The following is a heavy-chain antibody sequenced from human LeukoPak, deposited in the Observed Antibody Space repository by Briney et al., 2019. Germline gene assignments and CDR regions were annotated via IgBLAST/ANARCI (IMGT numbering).Heavy chain of an antibody. V-gene: IGHV3-9*01. D-gene: IGHD2-15*01. Sequence: GGSLRLSCAASGFTFDDYAMHWVRQAPGKGLEGVSGISWNSGSIGYADSVKGRFTVSRDDAKNSLYLQMNSLRAEDTAVYYCARDTNCSGGRCYSSSAFDIWGQGTMVTVSS. CDR1: GFTFDDYA. CDR2: ISWNSGSI. J-gene: IGHJ3*02. CDR3: ARDTNCSGGRCYSSSAFDI.